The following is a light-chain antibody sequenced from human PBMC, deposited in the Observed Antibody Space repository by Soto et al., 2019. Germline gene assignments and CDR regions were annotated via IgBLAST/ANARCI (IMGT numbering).Light chain of an antibody. CDR3: SSYAGSNNFVV. J-gene: IGLJ2*01. CDR1: SSDVGGYNY. Sequence: QSALTQPPSASGSPGQSVTISCTGTSSDVGGYNYVSWYQQHPGKAPKLMIYEVSKRPSGVPDRCSGSKSGNTASLSVSGLQAEDEAEYYCSSYAGSNNFVVFGGGTKLTVL. V-gene: IGLV2-8*01. CDR2: EVS.